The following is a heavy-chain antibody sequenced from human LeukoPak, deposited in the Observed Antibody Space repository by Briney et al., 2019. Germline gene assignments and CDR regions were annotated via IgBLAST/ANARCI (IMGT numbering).Heavy chain of an antibody. D-gene: IGHD3-3*01. CDR1: GFTFSNHS. V-gene: IGHV3-48*01. CDR3: ARMSGSRLPGY. J-gene: IGHJ4*02. Sequence: GGSLRLSCAASGFTFSNHSMNWVRQAPGKGLEWVSYISSSSSARYYAGSVKGRFTIFRDDARNSLYLQMNSLRAEDTAIYYCARMSGSRLPGYWGQGALVTVSS. CDR2: ISSSSSAR.